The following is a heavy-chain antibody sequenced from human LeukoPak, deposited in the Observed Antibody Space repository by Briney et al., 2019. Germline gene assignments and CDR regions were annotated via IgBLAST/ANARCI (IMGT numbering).Heavy chain of an antibody. J-gene: IGHJ4*02. V-gene: IGHV3-23*01. D-gene: IGHD7-27*01. CDR1: GFTFNSHP. CDR3: AKDPNWGGGY. Sequence: GGSLRLSCAASGFTFNSHPMSWVRQAPGMGLDWVSTISANGASTYYADSVKGRLTISRDNSNNILYLQMNSLRVEDTAIYYCAKDPNWGGGYWGQGTLLTVSS. CDR2: ISANGAST.